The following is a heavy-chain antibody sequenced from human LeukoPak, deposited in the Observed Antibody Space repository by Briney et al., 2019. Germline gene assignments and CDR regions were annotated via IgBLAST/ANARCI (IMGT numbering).Heavy chain of an antibody. CDR3: ARDGDIVVVVAATHFDY. J-gene: IGHJ4*02. Sequence: ASVKVSCKASGYPFYAYGISWVRQAPGQGLEWMGWINTNTGNPTYAQGFTGRFVFSLDTSVSTAYLQISSLKAEDTAVYYCARDGDIVVVVAATHFDYWGQGTLVTVSS. CDR1: GYPFYAYG. CDR2: INTNTGNP. D-gene: IGHD2-15*01. V-gene: IGHV7-4-1*02.